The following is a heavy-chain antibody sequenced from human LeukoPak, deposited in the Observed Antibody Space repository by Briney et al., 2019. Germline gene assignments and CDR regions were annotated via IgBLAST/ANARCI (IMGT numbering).Heavy chain of an antibody. V-gene: IGHV3-74*01. CDR1: GFTFSSYA. CDR3: ARDSFNNVDR. Sequence: GGSLRLSCAASGFTFSSYAMHWVRQAPGKGLVWVSRISTEGSSAIYADSVKGRFTVSRDNAKNTLYLQMNSLRAEDTAVYYCARDSFNNVDRWGQGTLVTVSS. CDR2: ISTEGSSA. D-gene: IGHD1-14*01. J-gene: IGHJ5*02.